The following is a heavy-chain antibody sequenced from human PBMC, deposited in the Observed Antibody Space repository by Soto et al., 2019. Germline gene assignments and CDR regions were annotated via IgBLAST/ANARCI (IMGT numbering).Heavy chain of an antibody. CDR3: ARSLGYCSSTSCLVGYYYYGMDV. D-gene: IGHD2-2*01. J-gene: IGHJ6*02. Sequence: PGGSLRLSCAASGFTFSSYAMHCVRQAPGKGLEWVAVISYDGSNKYYADSVKGRFTISRDNSKNTLYLQMNSLRAEDTAVYYCARSLGYCSSTSCLVGYYYYGMDVWGQGTTVTVSS. V-gene: IGHV3-30-3*01. CDR1: GFTFSSYA. CDR2: ISYDGSNK.